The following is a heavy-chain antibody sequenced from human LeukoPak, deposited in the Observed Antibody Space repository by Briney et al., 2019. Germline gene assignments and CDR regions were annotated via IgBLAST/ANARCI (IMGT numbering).Heavy chain of an antibody. CDR1: GGTFSSYA. D-gene: IGHD5-12*01. V-gene: IGHV1-69*04. J-gene: IGHJ4*02. Sequence: SVKVSCKASGGTFSSYAISWVRQAPGQGLEWMGRIIPILGIANYAQKFQGRVTVTADKSTSTAYMELSSLRSEDTAVYYCARSSIVEMATTDYWGQGTLVTVSS. CDR3: ARSSIVEMATTDY. CDR2: IIPILGIA.